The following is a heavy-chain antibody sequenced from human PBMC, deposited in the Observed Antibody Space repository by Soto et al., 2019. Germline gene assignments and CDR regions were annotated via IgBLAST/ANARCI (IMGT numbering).Heavy chain of an antibody. V-gene: IGHV3-33*01. CDR1: GFTFSSYG. D-gene: IGHD2-2*01. J-gene: IGHJ4*02. CDR3: ARQGCSSTSCYRPRRGFDY. Sequence: GGSLRLSCAASGFTFSSYGMHWVRQAPGKGLEWVAVIWYDGSNKYYADSVKGRFTISRDNSKNTLYLQMNSLRAEDTAVYYCARQGCSSTSCYRPRRGFDYWGQGTLVTVSS. CDR2: IWYDGSNK.